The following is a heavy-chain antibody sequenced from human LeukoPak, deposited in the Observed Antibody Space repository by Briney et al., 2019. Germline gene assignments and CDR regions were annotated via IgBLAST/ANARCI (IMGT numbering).Heavy chain of an antibody. V-gene: IGHV3-7*03. D-gene: IGHD3-10*01. J-gene: IGHJ6*04. CDR2: IKQDGSEK. CDR1: GFTFSSYW. Sequence: GGPLRLSCAASGFTFSSYWMSWVRQAPGKGLEWVANIKQDGSEKYYVDSVKGRFTISRDNAKNSLYLQMNSLRAEDTAVYYCASSGSGSKNTYYYGMDVWGKGTTVTVSS. CDR3: ASSGSGSKNTYYYGMDV.